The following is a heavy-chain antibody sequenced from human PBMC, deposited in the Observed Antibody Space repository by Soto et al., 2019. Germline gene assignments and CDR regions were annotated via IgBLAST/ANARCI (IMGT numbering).Heavy chain of an antibody. J-gene: IGHJ3*02. CDR2: IYYSGST. V-gene: IGHV4-59*01. Sequence: PSETLSLTCTVSGGSISSYYWSWIRQPPGKGLEWIGYIYYSGSTNYNPSLKSRVTISVDTSKNQFSLKLSSVNAAETAVYYCARDKGDAFDIWGKGTMVTVSS. CDR1: GGSISSYY. CDR3: ARDKGDAFDI.